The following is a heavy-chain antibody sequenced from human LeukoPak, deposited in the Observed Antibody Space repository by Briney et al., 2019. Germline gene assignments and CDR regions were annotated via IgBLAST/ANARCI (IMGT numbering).Heavy chain of an antibody. Sequence: SETLSLTCTVSGGSISSYYWSWIRQPPGKGLEWIGYIYYSGSANYNPPLKSRVTISVDTSKNQFSLKLSSVTAADTAAYFCARSRDNYIFFDYWGQGALVTVSS. CDR1: GGSISSYY. CDR2: IYYSGSA. CDR3: ARSRDNYIFFDY. D-gene: IGHD1-1*01. V-gene: IGHV4-59*01. J-gene: IGHJ4*02.